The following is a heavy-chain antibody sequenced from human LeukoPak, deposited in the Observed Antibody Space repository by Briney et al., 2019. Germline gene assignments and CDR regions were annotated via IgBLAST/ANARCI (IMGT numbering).Heavy chain of an antibody. CDR2: INPNSGGT. J-gene: IGHJ6*03. D-gene: IGHD6-13*01. Sequence: VSVKDSCQDSGYTFTGYYMHWVRQAPAQGLEWMGWINPNSGGTNHEPKPQGRVTMTRNTSISTGYMELSRLRTVDTAVYYCAKRGIAAAGYVTPAFYYYYYMDVWGKGTTVTISS. CDR1: GYTFTGYY. CDR3: AKRGIAAAGYVTPAFYYYYYMDV. V-gene: IGHV1-2*02.